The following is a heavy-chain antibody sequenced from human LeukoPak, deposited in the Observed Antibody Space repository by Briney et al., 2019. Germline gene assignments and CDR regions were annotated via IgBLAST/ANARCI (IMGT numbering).Heavy chain of an antibody. CDR2: IYYSGST. D-gene: IGHD6-13*01. Sequence: SETLSLTCTVSGYSISSGYYWTWIRQPPGKGLEWIGYIYYSGSTNYNPSLKSRVTISVDTSKNQFSLKLSSVTAADTAVYYCARRRRAGYAFDIWGQGTMVTVSS. CDR1: GYSISSGYY. CDR3: ARRRRAGYAFDI. V-gene: IGHV4-61*01. J-gene: IGHJ3*02.